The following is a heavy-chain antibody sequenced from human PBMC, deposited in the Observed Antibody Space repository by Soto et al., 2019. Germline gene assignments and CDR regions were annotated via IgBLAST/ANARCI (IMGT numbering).Heavy chain of an antibody. V-gene: IGHV3-23*01. CDR2: ISGSGGST. CDR3: AKDRYGGNSYYYYYYGMDV. CDR1: GFTFSSYA. J-gene: IGHJ6*02. D-gene: IGHD4-17*01. Sequence: EVQLLESGGGLVQPGGSLRLSCAASGFTFSSYAMSWVRQAPGKGLEWVSAISGSGGSTYYADSVKGRFTISRDNSKNTLYLQMNSLRAEDTAVYYCAKDRYGGNSYYYYYYGMDVWGQGTTVTVSS.